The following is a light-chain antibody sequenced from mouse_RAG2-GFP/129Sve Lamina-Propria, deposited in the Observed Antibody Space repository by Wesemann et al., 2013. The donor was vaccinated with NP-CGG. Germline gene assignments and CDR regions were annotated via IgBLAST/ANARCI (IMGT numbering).Light chain of an antibody. J-gene: IGKJ1*01. CDR1: QDVGTA. Sequence: DIVMTQSHKFMSTSVGDRVSITCKASQDVGTAVAWYQQKPGQSPKLLIYSASNRYTGVPDRFTGSGSGTDFTLTISNMQSEDLADYFCQQYSSYPWTFGGGTKLEIK. CDR3: QQYSSYPWT. CDR2: SAS. V-gene: IGKV6-13*01.